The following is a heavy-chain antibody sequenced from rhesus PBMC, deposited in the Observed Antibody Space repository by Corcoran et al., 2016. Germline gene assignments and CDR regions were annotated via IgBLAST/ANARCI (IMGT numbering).Heavy chain of an antibody. CDR3: ARYLKMGTTGGSKERNFDS. J-gene: IGHJ4*01. Sequence: QVQLQESGPGLVKPSETLSLTCAVSGDSFSSSWWGWVRQPPGKGLEWIGEGNGNSGSTNYNPSLKSRVTISKDASKSQFSLRLTSVTAADTAIYYCARYLKMGTTGGSKERNFDSWGQGVLVTVSS. V-gene: IGHV4-80*01. CDR2: GNGNSGST. CDR1: GDSFSSSW. D-gene: IGHD1-44*01.